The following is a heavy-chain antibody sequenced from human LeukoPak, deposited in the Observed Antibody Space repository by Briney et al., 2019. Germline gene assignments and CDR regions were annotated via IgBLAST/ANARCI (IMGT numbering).Heavy chain of an antibody. CDR3: ARQVVVVNIANFDY. D-gene: IGHD3-22*01. V-gene: IGHV4-39*01. CDR1: GGSISSSSYY. CDR2: IYYSGST. Sequence: SETLSLTCTVSGGSISSSSYYWGWIRQPPGKGLEWIGSIYYSGSTYYNPSLKSRVTISVDTSKNQFSLKLSSVTAADTAVYYCARQVVVVNIANFDYWGQGTLVTVSS. J-gene: IGHJ4*02.